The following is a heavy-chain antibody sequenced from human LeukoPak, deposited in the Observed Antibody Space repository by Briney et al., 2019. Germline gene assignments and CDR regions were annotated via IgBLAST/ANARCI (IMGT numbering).Heavy chain of an antibody. V-gene: IGHV4-59*12. D-gene: IGHD3-3*01. J-gene: IGHJ6*03. Sequence: PSETLSLTCAVYGGSFSGYYWSWIRQPPGKGLEWIGYIYYSGSTNYKPSLKSRVTISVDTSKNQFSLKLSSVTAADTAVYYCARRSFTIGSSYYYYYYMDVWGKGTTVTISS. CDR2: IYYSGST. CDR1: GGSFSGYY. CDR3: ARRSFTIGSSYYYYYYMDV.